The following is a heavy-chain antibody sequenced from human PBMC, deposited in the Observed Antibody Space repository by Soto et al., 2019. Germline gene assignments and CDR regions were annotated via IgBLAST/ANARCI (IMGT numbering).Heavy chain of an antibody. V-gene: IGHV1-18*01. CDR2: ISAYNGNT. Sequence: GASVKVSCKASGYTFTSYGISWVRQAPGQGLEWMGWISAYNGNTNYAQKLQGRATMTTDTSTSTAYMELRSLRSDDTAVYYCARAGYDFWSGYGWFDPWGQGTLVTVSS. J-gene: IGHJ5*02. D-gene: IGHD3-3*01. CDR1: GYTFTSYG. CDR3: ARAGYDFWSGYGWFDP.